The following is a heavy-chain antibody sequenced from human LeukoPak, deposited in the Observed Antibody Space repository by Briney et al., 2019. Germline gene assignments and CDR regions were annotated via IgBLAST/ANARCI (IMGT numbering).Heavy chain of an antibody. V-gene: IGHV1-69*13. D-gene: IGHD6-6*01. CDR2: IIPIFGTA. CDR3: ARDREGYSSSSFRFDY. J-gene: IGHJ4*02. Sequence: ASVKVSCKASGGTFSSYAISWVRQAPGQGLEWMGGIIPIFGTANYAQKFQGRVTTTADESTSTAYMELSSLRSEDTAVYYCARDREGYSSSSFRFDYWGQGTLVTVSS. CDR1: GGTFSSYA.